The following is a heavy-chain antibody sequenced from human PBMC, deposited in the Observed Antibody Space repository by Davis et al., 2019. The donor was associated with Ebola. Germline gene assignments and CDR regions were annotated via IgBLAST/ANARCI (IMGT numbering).Heavy chain of an antibody. Sequence: GGSLRLSCVASGFTFSDYWISWVRQAPGKGLEWVATTNQDGTQNYYVDSVKGRFTISRDNAKNSVFLEMNNLRVEDTAMYYCATDAWGGYDPWGQGTLVTVSS. D-gene: IGHD1-26*01. CDR1: GFTFSDYW. V-gene: IGHV3-7*03. CDR3: ATDAWGGYDP. CDR2: TNQDGTQN. J-gene: IGHJ5*02.